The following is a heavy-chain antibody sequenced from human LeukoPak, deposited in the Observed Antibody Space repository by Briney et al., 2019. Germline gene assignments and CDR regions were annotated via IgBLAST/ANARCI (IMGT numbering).Heavy chain of an antibody. CDR3: AKMRARYYYDSSGLDY. CDR2: ISYDGSNK. D-gene: IGHD3-22*01. J-gene: IGHJ4*02. CDR1: ECSFSTYG. V-gene: IGHV3-30*18. Sequence: GGSLRLSCAASECSFSTYGMHWVRQAPGKGLERMAIISYDGSNKYYADSVKGRFIISSDNSKSTLYLQMNSLKAEDTAVYYCAKMRARYYYDSSGLDYWGQGTLVTVSS.